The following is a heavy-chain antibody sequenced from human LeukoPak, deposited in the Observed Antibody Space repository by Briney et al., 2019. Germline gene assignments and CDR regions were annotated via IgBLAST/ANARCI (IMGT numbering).Heavy chain of an antibody. V-gene: IGHV3-66*01. CDR2: IYSGGST. Sequence: GGSLRLSCAASGFTVSCKYMSWLRQAPGKGLAWVSVIYSGGSTYYADSVKGRFTISRDNSKNTLSLKMNSLRAEDTAVYYWTRYRKMHCSPRCCYYFPVDSFYIWGQGTMVTVSS. CDR3: TRYRKMHCSPRCCYYFPVDSFYI. CDR1: GFTVSCKY. J-gene: IGHJ3*02. D-gene: IGHD2-15*01.